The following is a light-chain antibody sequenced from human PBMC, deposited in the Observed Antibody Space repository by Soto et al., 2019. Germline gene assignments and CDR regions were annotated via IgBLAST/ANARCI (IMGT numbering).Light chain of an antibody. CDR1: QSVSMW. CDR3: QHHYPYSPET. Sequence: DIQMTQSPSTLPASVGDRVTITCRASQSVSMWLAWYQQKPGKAPKLLIYRASSLESGVPSRFSGSGSGTEFTLTISNLQPDDFANYYCQHHYPYSPETFGQGTKLEIK. V-gene: IGKV1-5*01. J-gene: IGKJ2*01. CDR2: RAS.